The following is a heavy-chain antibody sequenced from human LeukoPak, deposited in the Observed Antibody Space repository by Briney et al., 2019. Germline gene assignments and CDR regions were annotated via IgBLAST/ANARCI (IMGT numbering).Heavy chain of an antibody. D-gene: IGHD4-17*01. CDR3: VRGPSGDLGGYFDY. J-gene: IGHJ4*02. CDR1: GGSISSYY. CDR2: IYNSGKS. Sequence: SETLSLTCSVSGGSISSYYWSWIRQSPGKGLEWIGYIYNSGKSNYNPSLKSRVTISIDTSRRQFSLSLTSVTAADTAVYYCVRGPSGDLGGYFDYWGQGTLVTVSS. V-gene: IGHV4-59*01.